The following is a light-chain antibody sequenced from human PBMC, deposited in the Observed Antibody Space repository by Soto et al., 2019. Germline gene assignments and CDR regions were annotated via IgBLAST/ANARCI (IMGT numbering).Light chain of an antibody. J-gene: IGLJ1*01. CDR1: SSDVGGYNY. CDR2: DVS. Sequence: QSVLTQPASVSGSPGQSITISCTGTSSDVGGYNYVSWYQQHPGKAPKLMIYDVSNRPSGVSNRFSGSKSGNTASLTISWLQAEDEADYYCSSYKSSSTLGVFGTGTKITVL. V-gene: IGLV2-14*01. CDR3: SSYKSSSTLGV.